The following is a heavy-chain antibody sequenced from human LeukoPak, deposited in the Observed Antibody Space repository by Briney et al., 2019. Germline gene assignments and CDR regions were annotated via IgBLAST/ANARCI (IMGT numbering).Heavy chain of an antibody. CDR2: INGGGDKT. J-gene: IGHJ4*02. CDR1: GFSFTSYA. V-gene: IGHV3-23*01. D-gene: IGHD1-26*01. Sequence: PGGSLRLSCAASGFSFTSYAMSWVLQAPGKGLEWVSGINGGGDKTYYRDSVKGRITISRDNSKNTLYLQMNSLRAEDTAIYYCAKSRGSTLFDSWGQGTLVTVSS. CDR3: AKSRGSTLFDS.